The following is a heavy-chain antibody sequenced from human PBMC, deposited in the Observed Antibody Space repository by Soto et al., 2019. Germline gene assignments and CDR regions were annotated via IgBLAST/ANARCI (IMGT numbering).Heavy chain of an antibody. Sequence: QVQLVEFGGGVVQPGRSLRLSCVASGSPFDVHWVRQAPGKGPEWVAHIVPDGRNQYWADSVKGRFTGSRDYAKNTVYLQMNSLRTEETAVYYCARGPTHGAFDLWGQGTMVTVSS. CDR1: GSPFD. CDR3: ARGPTHGAFDL. CDR2: IVPDGRNQ. J-gene: IGHJ3*01. V-gene: IGHV3-30-3*01.